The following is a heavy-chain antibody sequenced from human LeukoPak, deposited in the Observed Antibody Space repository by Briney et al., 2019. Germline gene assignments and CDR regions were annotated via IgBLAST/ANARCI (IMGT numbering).Heavy chain of an antibody. J-gene: IGHJ4*02. Sequence: GGSLRLSCVVSGFPFTNNPMNWVRQAPGKGLEWVSAISGSGGSTYYADSVKGRFTISRDNSKNTLYLQMNSLRAEDTAVYYCAKAGIVVVPAAKLKSYYFDYWGQGTLVTVSS. D-gene: IGHD2-2*01. CDR1: GFPFTNNP. V-gene: IGHV3-23*01. CDR3: AKAGIVVVPAAKLKSYYFDY. CDR2: ISGSGGST.